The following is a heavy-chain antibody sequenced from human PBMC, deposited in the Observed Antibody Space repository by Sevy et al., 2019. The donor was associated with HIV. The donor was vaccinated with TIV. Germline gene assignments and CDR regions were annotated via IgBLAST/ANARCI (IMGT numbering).Heavy chain of an antibody. CDR2: IKQDGSEK. Sequence: GGSLRLSCAASGFTFSSYWMSWVRQAPGKGLEWVANIKQDGSEKYYVDSVKGRFTISRDNAKNSLYRQMTSLRAENTAGYYCARVDSSGYYPAFDIWGQGTMVTVSS. CDR3: ARVDSSGYYPAFDI. CDR1: GFTFSSYW. V-gene: IGHV3-7*01. D-gene: IGHD3-22*01. J-gene: IGHJ3*02.